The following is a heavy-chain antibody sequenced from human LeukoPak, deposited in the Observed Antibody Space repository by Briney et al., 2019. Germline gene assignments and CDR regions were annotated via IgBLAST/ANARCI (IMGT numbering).Heavy chain of an antibody. J-gene: IGHJ6*02. V-gene: IGHV4-34*01. CDR2: INHSGST. D-gene: IGHD4-4*01. CDR1: GGSFSGYY. CDR3: ARGQFHDYRTYYYYYGMDV. Sequence: SETLSLTCAVYGGSFSGYYWSWIRQPPGKGLEWIGEINHSGSTNYNPSLKSRVTISVDTSKNQFSLKLSSVTAADTAVYYCARGQFHDYRTYYYYYGMDVWGQGTTVTVSS.